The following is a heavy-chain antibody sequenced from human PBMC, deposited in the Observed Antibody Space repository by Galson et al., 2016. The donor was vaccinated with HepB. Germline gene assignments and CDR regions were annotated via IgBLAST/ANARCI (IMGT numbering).Heavy chain of an antibody. CDR3: ARGTGGKYYYGMDV. D-gene: IGHD2-8*02. V-gene: IGHV3-53*01. Sequence: SLRLSCAASGFTVSSNYMSWVRQAPGKGLEWVSVVYSSGNTYYAGSVKGRFTTSRDNSKNTLYLQMNSLRAEDTAVYYCARGTGGKYYYGMDVWGQGTTVTVPS. CDR1: GFTVSSNY. CDR2: VYSSGNT. J-gene: IGHJ6*02.